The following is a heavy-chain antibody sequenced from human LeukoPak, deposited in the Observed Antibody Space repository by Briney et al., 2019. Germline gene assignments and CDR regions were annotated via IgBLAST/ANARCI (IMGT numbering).Heavy chain of an antibody. CDR2: ISGSGGST. J-gene: IGHJ4*02. D-gene: IGHD3-3*01. Sequence: HPGGSLRLSCAASGFTFSSYAMSWVRQAPGKGLEWVSAISGSGGSTYYADSVKGRFTISRDNSKNTLYLQMNSLRAEDTAVYYCAKDRKRITIFGVVTPFDYWGQGTLVTVSS. V-gene: IGHV3-23*01. CDR1: GFTFSSYA. CDR3: AKDRKRITIFGVVTPFDY.